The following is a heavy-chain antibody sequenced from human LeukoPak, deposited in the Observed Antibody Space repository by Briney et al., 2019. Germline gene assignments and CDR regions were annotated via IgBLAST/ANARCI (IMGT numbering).Heavy chain of an antibody. CDR2: ISNNGGYT. CDR3: AKQLGYCSDGSCYFPY. D-gene: IGHD2-15*01. V-gene: IGHV3-23*01. CDR1: GFSFSDSS. J-gene: IGHJ4*02. Sequence: GGSLRLSCATSGFSFSDSSMAWVRQAPGKGLEWVSAISNNGGYTYYADSVQGRFTISRDNSKSTLCLQMNSLRAEDTAVYYCAKQLGYCSDGSCYFPYWGQGTLVTVSS.